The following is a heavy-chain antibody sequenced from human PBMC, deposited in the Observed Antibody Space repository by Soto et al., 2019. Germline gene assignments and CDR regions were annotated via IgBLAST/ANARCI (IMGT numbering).Heavy chain of an antibody. CDR2: TYYRSRWYN. J-gene: IGHJ4*02. D-gene: IGHD2-2*01. CDR1: VGSVSSNRAA. CDR3: ASYCSSRSNCYSFDY. V-gene: IGHV6-1*01. Sequence: PSPTLSITCVISVGSVSSNRAASNWIRQSPSRGLEWLGRTYYRSRWYNDYAVSVRSRITVNADTSKNQFSLHLNSVTPEDMAVYNCASYCSSRSNCYSFDYWGQGTLVTSPQ.